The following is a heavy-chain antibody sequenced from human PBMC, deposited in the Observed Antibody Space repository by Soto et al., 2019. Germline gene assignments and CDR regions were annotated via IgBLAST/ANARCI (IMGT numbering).Heavy chain of an antibody. CDR2: VYYTGST. V-gene: IGHV4-59*01. D-gene: IGHD6-19*01. CDR1: GGSISGSY. CDR3: ARSVAVPGARIDY. Sequence: LSLTCSVSGGSISGSYWSWIRQSPGKGLEWLGYVYYTGSTNYSPSLRSRVSISVDTSKNEFSLRLSSVTAADTAVYFCARSVAVPGARIDYWGQGTQVTVS. J-gene: IGHJ4*02.